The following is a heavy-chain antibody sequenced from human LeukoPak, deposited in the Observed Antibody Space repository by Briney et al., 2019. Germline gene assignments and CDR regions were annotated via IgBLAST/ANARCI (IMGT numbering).Heavy chain of an antibody. Sequence: GGSLRLSCAASGFTFSDYYMSWIRQAPGKGLEWVSTVSGSGGFTYYADSVKGRLTISRDNSKNTLYLQMNSLRAEDTAVYYCAKAPAFCSSTNCPRLYYFDYWGQGTLVTVSS. J-gene: IGHJ4*02. CDR3: AKAPAFCSSTNCPRLYYFDY. CDR1: GFTFSDYY. CDR2: VSGSGGFT. V-gene: IGHV3-23*01. D-gene: IGHD2-2*01.